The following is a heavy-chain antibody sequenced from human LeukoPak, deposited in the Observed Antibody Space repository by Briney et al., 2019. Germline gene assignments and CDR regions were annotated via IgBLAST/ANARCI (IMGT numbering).Heavy chain of an antibody. CDR3: ARQGQRRNPWYYFDY. Sequence: SETLSLTCTVSGGSISSYYWSWIRQPAGKGLEWIGRIYTSGSTNYNPSLKSRVTMSVDTSKNQFSLKLSSVTAADTAVYYCARQGQRRNPWYYFDYWGQGALVIVSS. CDR2: IYTSGST. J-gene: IGHJ4*02. CDR1: GGSISSYY. D-gene: IGHD1-1*01. V-gene: IGHV4-4*07.